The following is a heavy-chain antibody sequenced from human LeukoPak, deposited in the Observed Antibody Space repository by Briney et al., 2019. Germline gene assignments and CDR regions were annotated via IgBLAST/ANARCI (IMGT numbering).Heavy chain of an antibody. J-gene: IGHJ4*02. CDR1: GYTLTELS. CDR2: FDPEDGET. V-gene: IGHV1-24*01. Sequence: GASVKVSCKVSGYTLTELSMHWVRQAPGKGLEWMGGFDPEDGETIYAQKFQGRVTMTEDTSTDTAYMEPSSLRSEDTAVYYCATTRAYYDILTGIPFDYWGQGTLVTVSS. D-gene: IGHD3-9*01. CDR3: ATTRAYYDILTGIPFDY.